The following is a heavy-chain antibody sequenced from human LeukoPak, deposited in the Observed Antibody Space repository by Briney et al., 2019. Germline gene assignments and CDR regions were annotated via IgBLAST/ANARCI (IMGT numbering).Heavy chain of an antibody. CDR3: ARSPDRSRNSYGDYGSWFDY. J-gene: IGHJ5*01. CDR1: GDSVSSNSAA. D-gene: IGHD4-17*01. Sequence: SQTLSLTCAISGDSVSSNSAAWNWIRQSPSRGLEWLGRTYYRSKWYNDYAVSVKSRITINPDTSKNQFSLQLNSVTPEDTAVYYCARSPDRSRNSYGDYGSWFDYWGQGTLVTVSS. CDR2: TYYRSKWYN. V-gene: IGHV6-1*01.